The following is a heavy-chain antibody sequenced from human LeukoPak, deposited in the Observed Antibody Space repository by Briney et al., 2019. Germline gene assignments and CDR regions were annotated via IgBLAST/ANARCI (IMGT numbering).Heavy chain of an antibody. J-gene: IGHJ4*02. CDR2: ISGSGGGT. Sequence: GGSLRLSCAACGFTFSIYAMSWVRQAPGKGLEWVSAISGSGGGTYYADSVKGRFTISRDNSKNTLYLQMNSLRAEDTAVYYCANRGYSYGYVRSEFDYWGQGTLVTVSS. CDR3: ANRGYSYGYVRSEFDY. CDR1: GFTFSIYA. D-gene: IGHD5-18*01. V-gene: IGHV3-23*01.